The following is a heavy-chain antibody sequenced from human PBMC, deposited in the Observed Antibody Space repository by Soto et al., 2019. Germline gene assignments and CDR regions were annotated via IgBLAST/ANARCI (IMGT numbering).Heavy chain of an antibody. V-gene: IGHV4-39*01. J-gene: IGHJ6*02. CDR1: GGSISSSSYY. CDR3: VIRGVSRCCTLADYYYGMDV. D-gene: IGHD3-10*01. Sequence: QLQLQESGPGLVKPSETLSLTCTVSGGSISSSSYYWGWIRQPPGKGLEWIGSIYYSGSTYYNPSLKSRATSSVTTSKYWSSVMMTFVAAAKAVVYYVVIRGVSRCCTLADYYYGMDVWGQGTTVTVSS. CDR2: IYYSGST.